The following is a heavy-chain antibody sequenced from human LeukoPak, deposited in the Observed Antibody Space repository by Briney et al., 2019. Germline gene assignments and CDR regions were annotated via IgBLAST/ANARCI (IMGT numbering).Heavy chain of an antibody. V-gene: IGHV1-69*13. J-gene: IGHJ4*02. CDR3: ARGPLPNYYDSSGYYTLFDY. D-gene: IGHD3-22*01. CDR2: IIPIFGTA. Sequence: ASVKVSCTASGGTFSSYAISWVRQAPGQGLEWMGGIIPIFGTANYAQKFQGRVTITADESTSTAYMELSSLRSEDTAVYYCARGPLPNYYDSSGYYTLFDYWGQGTLVTVSS. CDR1: GGTFSSYA.